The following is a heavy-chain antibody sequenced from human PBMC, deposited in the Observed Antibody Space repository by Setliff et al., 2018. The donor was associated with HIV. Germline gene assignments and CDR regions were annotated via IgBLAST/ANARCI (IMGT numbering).Heavy chain of an antibody. CDR2: INPHGGST. CDR3: ARGRARELFDWCY. V-gene: IGHV1-46*01. D-gene: IGHD3-10*01. J-gene: IGHJ4*02. CDR1: GYTFSSYS. Sequence: ASVKVSCKASGYTFSSYSLHWVRQAPGQGLEWMGVINPHGGSTNYAQKFQGRVTITTDESTSTAYMELSSLRSEDTAVYYCARGRARELFDWCYWGQGTLVTVSS.